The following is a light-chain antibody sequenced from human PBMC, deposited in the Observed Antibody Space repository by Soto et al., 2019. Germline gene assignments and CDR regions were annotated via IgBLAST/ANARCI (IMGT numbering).Light chain of an antibody. CDR1: QSVTSNY. V-gene: IGKV3-20*01. CDR3: QQYSNWPLT. J-gene: IGKJ4*01. CDR2: GAS. Sequence: EIVLTQSPGTLSLSPGERATLSCRASQSVTSNYLAWYQQKPGQAPRLLIFGASIRDTGIPDRFSGSGSGTDFTLTISRLETEDFAVYYCQQYSNWPLTFGGGTKVDIK.